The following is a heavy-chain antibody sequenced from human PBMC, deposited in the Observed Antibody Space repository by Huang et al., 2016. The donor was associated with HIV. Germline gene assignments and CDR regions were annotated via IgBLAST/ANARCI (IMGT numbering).Heavy chain of an antibody. CDR1: GFTFSSYG. CDR3: AKGGSAAAVLDF. J-gene: IGHJ4*02. V-gene: IGHV3-30*18. Sequence: QVQLVESGGGVVQPGRSLRISCAASGFTFSSYGMHWVRQAPGKGVGGVAVISYDAKTKYYADSVKGRVSISRDNSKTTVYLQLNSLRVEDTAVYYCAKGGSAAAVLDFWGQGTLVTVSS. D-gene: IGHD6-13*01. CDR2: ISYDAKTK.